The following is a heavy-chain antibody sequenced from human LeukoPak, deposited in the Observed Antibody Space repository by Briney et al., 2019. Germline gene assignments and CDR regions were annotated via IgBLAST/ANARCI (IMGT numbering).Heavy chain of an antibody. V-gene: IGHV3-23*01. J-gene: IGHJ3*02. CDR1: GFTFSSYA. D-gene: IGHD4-17*01. Sequence: PGGSLRLSCAASGFTFSSYAMSCVPQAPGKGVECGSAICGSGGSTYYADSVKGRFTISRDNSRNTLYLQMNSLRAEDTAVYYCAKALRPLTADAFDIWGQGTMVTVSS. CDR3: AKALRPLTADAFDI. CDR2: ICGSGGST.